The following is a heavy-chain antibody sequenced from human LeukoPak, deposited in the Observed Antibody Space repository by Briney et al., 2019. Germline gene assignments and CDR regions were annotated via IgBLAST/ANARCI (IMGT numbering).Heavy chain of an antibody. CDR2: IYYSGST. D-gene: IGHD1-26*01. CDR1: GDSIRSYY. J-gene: IGHJ4*02. V-gene: IGHV4-59*01. CDR3: AREYSGSFPY. Sequence: SETLSLTCTVSGDSIRSYYWSWIRQPPGKGLEWIGYIYYSGSTNYNPSLRSRVTISVDTFKNQYSLKLSSVTAADTAVYYCAREYSGSFPYWGQGTLVTVSS.